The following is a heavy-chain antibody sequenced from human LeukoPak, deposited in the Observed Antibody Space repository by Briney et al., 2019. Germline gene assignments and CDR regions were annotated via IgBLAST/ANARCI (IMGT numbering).Heavy chain of an antibody. CDR1: GFTVSGTH. V-gene: IGHV3-53*01. D-gene: IGHD2-21*02. Sequence: GGSLRLSCAASGFTVSGTHMSWVRQAPGKGLEWVSAMYTGGTTYYADSVTGRFTVSRDTSRNALFLHMDSLRAEDTAVYYCAKDEVTSGGGLASWGQGTLVIVSS. CDR3: AKDEVTSGGGLAS. J-gene: IGHJ5*01. CDR2: MYTGGTT.